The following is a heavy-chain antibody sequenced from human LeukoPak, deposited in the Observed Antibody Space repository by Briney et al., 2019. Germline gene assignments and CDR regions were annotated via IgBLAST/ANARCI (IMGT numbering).Heavy chain of an antibody. CDR3: ARGGHPPWIQLWTDAFDI. V-gene: IGHV4-4*07. J-gene: IGHJ3*02. CDR2: IYTSGST. CDR1: GGSISSYY. Sequence: SETLSLTCTVSGGSISSYYWSWIRQPAGKGLEWIGRIYTSGSTNYNPSLKSRVTISVDTSKTQFSLKLSSVTAADTAVYYCARGGHPPWIQLWTDAFDIWGQGTMVTVSS. D-gene: IGHD5-18*01.